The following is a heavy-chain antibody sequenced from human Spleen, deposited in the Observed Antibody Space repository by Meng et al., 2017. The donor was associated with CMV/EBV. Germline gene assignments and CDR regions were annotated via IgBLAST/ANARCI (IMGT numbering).Heavy chain of an antibody. CDR3: ARDGVGFYGSGSNYSPTGMDV. V-gene: IGHV4-39*07. CDR2: LSYNGSP. Sequence: AETLSLTCTVSGGTISSNKYYWGWIRQPPGKGLEWIGSLSYNGSPHHNPSLKSRVTISLDTHKHPFSLRLTSVTAADTAVYYCARDGVGFYGSGSNYSPTGMDVWGQGTTVTVSS. CDR1: GGTISSNKYY. J-gene: IGHJ6*02. D-gene: IGHD3-10*01.